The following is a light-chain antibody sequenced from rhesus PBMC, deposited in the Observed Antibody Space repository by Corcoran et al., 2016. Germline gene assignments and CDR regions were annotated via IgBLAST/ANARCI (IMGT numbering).Light chain of an antibody. CDR3: LQSSNWPRT. V-gene: IGKV3-24*04. J-gene: IGKJ1*01. CDR2: DVS. Sequence: EIVMTQSPATLALSPGERATLSCRASQILSNYLAWYQQKPGQAPRLVIYDVSRRASGIPDRFSGSGSGTDFTLTITSLEPEDVGVYFCLQSSNWPRTFGQGTKVEIK. CDR1: QILSNY.